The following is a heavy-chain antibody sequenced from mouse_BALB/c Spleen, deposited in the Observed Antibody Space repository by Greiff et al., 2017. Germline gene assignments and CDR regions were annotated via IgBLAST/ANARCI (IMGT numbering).Heavy chain of an antibody. D-gene: IGHD2-1*01. CDR3: ARENYGNHRDYFDY. CDR2: ISYDGSN. Sequence: EVQLQESGPGLVKPSQSLSLTCTVTGYSITSGYYWNWIRQFPGNKLEWMGYISYDGSNNYNPSLKNRISITRDTSKNQFFLKLNSVTTEDTATYYCARENYGNHRDYFDYWGQGTTLTVSS. CDR1: GYSITSGYY. V-gene: IGHV3-6*02. J-gene: IGHJ2*01.